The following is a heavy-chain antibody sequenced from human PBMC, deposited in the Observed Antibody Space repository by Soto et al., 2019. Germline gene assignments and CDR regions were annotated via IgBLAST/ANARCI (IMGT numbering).Heavy chain of an antibody. Sequence: SGPTLVNPTQTLTLTCTFSGFSLSTSGVSVGWIRQPPGKALEWLAFIYWNDDKSYSPSLKSRLTVTKDNSKKQVVLTMTNMDHADTATYYRAPRVGSRGSFDYWGQRTLVIVSS. CDR1: GFSLSTSGVS. D-gene: IGHD6-25*01. J-gene: IGHJ4*02. CDR3: APRVGSRGSFDY. V-gene: IGHV2-5*01. CDR2: IYWNDDK.